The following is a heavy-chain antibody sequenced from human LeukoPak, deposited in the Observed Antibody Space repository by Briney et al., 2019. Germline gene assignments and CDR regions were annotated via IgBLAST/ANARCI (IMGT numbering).Heavy chain of an antibody. CDR1: GGSFSGYY. J-gene: IGHJ5*02. CDR3: ARATGYSSSWYTYNWFDP. CDR2: IYYSGST. D-gene: IGHD6-13*01. Sequence: PSETLSLTCAVYGGSFSGYYWSWIRQPPGKGPEWIGSIYYSGSTYYNPSLKSRVTISVDTSKNQFSLKLGSVTAADTAVYYCARATGYSSSWYTYNWFDPWGQGTLVTVSS. V-gene: IGHV4-34*01.